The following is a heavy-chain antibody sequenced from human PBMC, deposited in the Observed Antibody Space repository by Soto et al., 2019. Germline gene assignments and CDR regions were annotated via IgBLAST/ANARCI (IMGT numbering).Heavy chain of an antibody. CDR3: ARPVASAGPDAFDI. Sequence: QVQLVESGGGVVQPGTSLIISWVGSGFTFSTYAMHWVRQAPGKGLQWVSVITSDGSKKYSADSVKGRFIISRDNYKNPLYLQMNALRTEDTAVYYCARPVASAGPDAFDIWGQGTVLTVSS. D-gene: IGHD6-13*01. CDR1: GFTFSTYA. V-gene: IGHV3-30-3*01. J-gene: IGHJ3*02. CDR2: ITSDGSKK.